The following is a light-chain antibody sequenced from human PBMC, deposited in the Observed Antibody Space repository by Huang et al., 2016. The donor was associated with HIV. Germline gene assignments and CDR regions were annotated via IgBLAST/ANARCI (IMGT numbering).Light chain of an antibody. CDR1: QSLLYSSNNKNY. Sequence: DIVMTQSPDSLTVSLGERATIHCKSSQSLLYSSNNKNYLNWYQQRPGQPPKLLIYWASARESGVPDRFSGSGSGTNFTLTINSLQAEDMAVYYCQQYYSSLWTFGQGTKVQIK. CDR2: WAS. V-gene: IGKV4-1*01. CDR3: QQYYSSLWT. J-gene: IGKJ1*01.